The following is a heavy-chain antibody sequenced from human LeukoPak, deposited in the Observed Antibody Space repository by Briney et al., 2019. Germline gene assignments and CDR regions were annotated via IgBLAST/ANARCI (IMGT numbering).Heavy chain of an antibody. Sequence: PGGSLRLSCAASGFTFSSYRMHWVRQAPGKGLVWVSRINSDGSSTSYADSVKGRFTISRDNAKNTLYLQMNSLRAEDTAVYYCARDPDTYYDFWSGYYTYYYYGMDVWGQGTTVTVSS. CDR3: ARDPDTYYDFWSGYYTYYYYGMDV. D-gene: IGHD3-3*01. CDR2: INSDGSST. V-gene: IGHV3-74*01. CDR1: GFTFSSYR. J-gene: IGHJ6*02.